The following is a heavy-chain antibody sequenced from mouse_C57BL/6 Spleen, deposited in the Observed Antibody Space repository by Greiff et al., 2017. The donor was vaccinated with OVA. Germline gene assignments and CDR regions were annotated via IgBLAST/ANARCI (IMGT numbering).Heavy chain of an antibody. J-gene: IGHJ4*01. CDR1: GYTFTSYW. Sequence: VQLQQPGAELVKPGASVKLSCKASGYTFTSYWMHWVKQRPGRGLEWIGRIDPNSGGTKYNEKFKSKATLTVDKPSSTAYMQLSSLTSEESAVYYCARGGSSGAYYYAMDYWGQGTSVTVSS. D-gene: IGHD1-1*01. CDR2: IDPNSGGT. V-gene: IGHV1-72*01. CDR3: ARGGSSGAYYYAMDY.